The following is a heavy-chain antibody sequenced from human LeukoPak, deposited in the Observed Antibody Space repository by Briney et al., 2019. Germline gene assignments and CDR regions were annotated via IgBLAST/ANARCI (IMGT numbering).Heavy chain of an antibody. J-gene: IGHJ4*02. CDR3: ARFSSSSLVGYFDY. Sequence: SETLPLTCAVYGGSFSGYYWSWIRQPPGKGLEWIGEINHSGSTNYNPSLKSRVTISVDTSKNQFSLKLSSVTAADTAVYYCARFSSSSLVGYFDYWGQGTLVTVSS. D-gene: IGHD6-6*01. CDR1: GGSFSGYY. CDR2: INHSGST. V-gene: IGHV4-34*01.